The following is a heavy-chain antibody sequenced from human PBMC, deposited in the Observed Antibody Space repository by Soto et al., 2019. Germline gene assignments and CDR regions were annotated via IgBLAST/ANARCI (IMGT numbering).Heavy chain of an antibody. CDR3: ARDRLRGYDSSGFYT. Sequence: QVQLVQSGAELRKPGASVKVSCKASGYSFSSYGINWVRQAPGKGLEWMGWINTYNGNRNYAQKFEDRVTMTTATSTNTVYMELRTLKSDDTAIYYCARDRLRGYDSSGFYTWGQATLVTVSS. J-gene: IGHJ5*02. CDR2: INTYNGNR. CDR1: GYSFSSYG. D-gene: IGHD3-22*01. V-gene: IGHV1-18*01.